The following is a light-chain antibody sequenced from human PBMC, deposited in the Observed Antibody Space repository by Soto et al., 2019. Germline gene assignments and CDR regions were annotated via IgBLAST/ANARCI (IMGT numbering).Light chain of an antibody. J-gene: IGKJ3*01. CDR3: DQYYKVSPAT. CDR2: GAA. Sequence: IQMHQTPSSLSASVGDRVTITCRASQDINHFLVWYQQRPGEVPRLLIYGAATLQSGVPSRFSGGGFGTDFSMTNTSRQPEDVAAYYSDQYYKVSPATLGPGTKVDIK. CDR1: QDINHF. V-gene: IGKV1-27*01.